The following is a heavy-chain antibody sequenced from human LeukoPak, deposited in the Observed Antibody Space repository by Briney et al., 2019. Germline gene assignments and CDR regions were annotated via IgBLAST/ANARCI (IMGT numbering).Heavy chain of an antibody. V-gene: IGHV4-59*01. CDR2: IYYSGST. CDR1: GGSISSYY. D-gene: IGHD3-9*01. Sequence: SETLSLTCTVSGGSISSYYWSWIRQPPGKGLEWIGYIYYSGSTNYNPSLKSRVTISVDTSKNQFSLKLSSVTAADTAVYYCAGGELLTGSDYWGQGTLVSVSS. CDR3: AGGELLTGSDY. J-gene: IGHJ4*02.